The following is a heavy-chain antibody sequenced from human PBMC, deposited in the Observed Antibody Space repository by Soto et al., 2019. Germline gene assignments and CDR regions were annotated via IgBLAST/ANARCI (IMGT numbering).Heavy chain of an antibody. J-gene: IGHJ4*01. CDR3: ATEIDGTTLTSLDY. CDR1: GYTFRGCV. Sequence: SAKVSCKTSGYTFRGCVIHWVRQAPGQSLEWMGWINADNGNTKYSQKFQGRVTITRDTSASTTYMELSSLRSEDTTMYYCATEIDGTTLTSLDYW. V-gene: IGHV1-3*01. CDR2: INADNGNT. D-gene: IGHD4-17*01.